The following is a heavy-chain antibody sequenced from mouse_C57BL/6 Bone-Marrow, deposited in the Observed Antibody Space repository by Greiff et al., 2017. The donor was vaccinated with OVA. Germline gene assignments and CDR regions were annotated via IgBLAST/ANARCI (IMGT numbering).Heavy chain of an antibody. CDR3: ARPRIYYGNYAWFAY. J-gene: IGHJ3*01. Sequence: EVQVVESGGGLVKPGGSLKLSCAASGFTFSDYGMHWVRQAPEKGLEWVAYISSGSSTIYYADTVKGRFTISRDNAKNTLFLQMTSLRSEDTAMYYCARPRIYYGNYAWFAYWGQGTLVTVSA. D-gene: IGHD2-1*01. V-gene: IGHV5-17*01. CDR1: GFTFSDYG. CDR2: ISSGSSTI.